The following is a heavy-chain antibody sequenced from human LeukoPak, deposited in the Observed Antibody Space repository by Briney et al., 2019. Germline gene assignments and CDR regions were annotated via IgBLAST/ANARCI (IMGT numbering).Heavy chain of an antibody. CDR1: GGSISSYY. V-gene: IGHV4-59*12. CDR3: AREGGSYRPLDY. Sequence: SETLSLTCTVSGGSISSYYWSWIRQPPGKGLEWIGEVNLQGGTNYNPSLLRRVAISVDTSANHVSLQMTSVTAADTAVYYCAREGGSYRPLDYSGQGTLVTVSS. J-gene: IGHJ4*02. CDR2: VNLQGGT. D-gene: IGHD3-16*02.